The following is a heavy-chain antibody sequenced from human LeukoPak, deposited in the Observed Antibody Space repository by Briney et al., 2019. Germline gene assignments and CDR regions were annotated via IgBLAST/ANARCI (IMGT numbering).Heavy chain of an antibody. V-gene: IGHV3-48*03. CDR1: GFTFSSYE. J-gene: IGHJ4*02. D-gene: IGHD3-22*01. CDR3: ARPSSSGSSGSEFDY. Sequence: GGSLRLSCAASGFTFSSYEMNWVRQAPGKGLEWVSYISSSGSTIYYADSVKGRFTISRDNAKNSLYLQMNSLRAEGTAVYYCARPSSSGSSGSEFDYWGQGTLVTVSS. CDR2: ISSSGSTI.